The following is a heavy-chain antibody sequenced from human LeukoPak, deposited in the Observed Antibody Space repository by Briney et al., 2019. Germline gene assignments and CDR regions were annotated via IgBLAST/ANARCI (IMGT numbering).Heavy chain of an antibody. D-gene: IGHD2-8*01. J-gene: IGHJ4*02. CDR3: AKDSGGRMIIVLRSYFDY. Sequence: GGSLRLSCAASGFTFSSYGMHWVRQAPGKGLEWVAFIRYDGSNKYYADSVKGPFTISRDNSKNTLYLQMNSLRAEDTAVYYCAKDSGGRMIIVLRSYFDYWGQGTLVTVSS. CDR1: GFTFSSYG. CDR2: IRYDGSNK. V-gene: IGHV3-30*02.